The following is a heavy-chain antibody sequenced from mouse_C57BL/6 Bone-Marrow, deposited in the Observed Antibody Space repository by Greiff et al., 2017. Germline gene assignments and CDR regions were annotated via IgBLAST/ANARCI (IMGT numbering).Heavy chain of an antibody. D-gene: IGHD2-5*01. Sequence: EVKLVESEGGLVQPGSSMKLSCTASGFTFSDYYMAWVRQVPEKGLEWVANINYDGSSTYYLDSLKSRFIISGDNAKNILYLQMSSLKSEDTATYYCARAYSNYVRYFDVWGTGTTVTVSS. V-gene: IGHV5-16*01. CDR2: INYDGSST. CDR1: GFTFSDYY. J-gene: IGHJ1*03. CDR3: ARAYSNYVRYFDV.